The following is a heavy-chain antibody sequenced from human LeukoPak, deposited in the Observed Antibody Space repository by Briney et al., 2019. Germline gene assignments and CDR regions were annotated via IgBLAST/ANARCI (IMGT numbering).Heavy chain of an antibody. V-gene: IGHV1-2*02. J-gene: IGHJ4*02. CDR1: GYTFTGYY. CDR3: ARRHYGGDPGDFDY. Sequence: ASVKVSCKASGYTFTGYYMHWVRQAPGQGLEWMGWINPNSGGTNYAQKFQGRVTMTRDTSISTAYMELSRLRSDDTAVYYCARRHYGGDPGDFDYWDQGTLVTVSS. D-gene: IGHD2-21*02. CDR2: INPNSGGT.